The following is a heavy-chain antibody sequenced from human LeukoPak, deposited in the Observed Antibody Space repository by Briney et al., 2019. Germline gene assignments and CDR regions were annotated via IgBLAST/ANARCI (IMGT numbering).Heavy chain of an antibody. Sequence: SETLSLTCTVSGGSISSGGYYWSWICQHPGKGLEWIGYIYYSGSTYYNPSLKSRVTISVDTSKNQFSLKLSSVTAADTAVYYCARDGGEATSWFDPWGQGTLVTVSS. CDR2: IYYSGST. J-gene: IGHJ5*02. CDR1: GGSISSGGYY. CDR3: ARDGGEATSWFDP. D-gene: IGHD3-10*01. V-gene: IGHV4-31*03.